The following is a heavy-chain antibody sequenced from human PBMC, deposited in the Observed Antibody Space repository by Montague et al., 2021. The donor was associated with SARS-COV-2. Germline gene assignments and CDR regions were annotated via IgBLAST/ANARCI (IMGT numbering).Heavy chain of an antibody. CDR3: AKNRDIFWFGEGRDSMDV. CDR2: ISYDGSIK. V-gene: IGHV3-30*18. CDR1: VFTFNNFA. J-gene: IGHJ6*02. D-gene: IGHD3-10*01. Sequence: SLRLSCAASVFTFNNFAMHWVRQAPGKGLEWVAVISYDGSIKYYSDSFXVLFTISRDSSKKTLYLQMNSPSGEDTAVSYCAKNRDIFWFGEGRDSMDVWGQGTTVIVSS.